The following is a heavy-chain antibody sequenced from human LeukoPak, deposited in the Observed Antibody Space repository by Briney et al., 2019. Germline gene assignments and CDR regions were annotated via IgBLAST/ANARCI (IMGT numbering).Heavy chain of an antibody. CDR3: AGRKPPPIYTFDY. CDR2: ISYDGSNK. CDR1: GFTFSSYA. Sequence: GGSLRLSCAASGFTFSSYAMHWVRQAPGKGLEWVAVISYDGSNKYYADSVKGRFTISRDNSKNTLYLQMNSLRAEDTAVYHCAGRKPPPIYTFDYWGLGTLVTVSS. J-gene: IGHJ4*02. V-gene: IGHV3-30-3*01. D-gene: IGHD3-9*01.